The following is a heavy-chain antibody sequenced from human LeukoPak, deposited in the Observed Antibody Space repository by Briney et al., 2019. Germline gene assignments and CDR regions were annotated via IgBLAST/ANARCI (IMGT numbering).Heavy chain of an antibody. CDR2: ISSSSSYI. CDR3: ARDLGYCSGGSCYSFDY. CDR1: VFTFSSYS. D-gene: IGHD2-15*01. Sequence: GGSLRLSCAASVFTFSSYSMNLVRQAPGKGLEWVSSISSSSSYIYYADSVKGRFTISRDNAKNSLYLQMNSLRAEDTAVYYCARDLGYCSGGSCYSFDYWGQGTLVTVSS. J-gene: IGHJ4*02. V-gene: IGHV3-21*01.